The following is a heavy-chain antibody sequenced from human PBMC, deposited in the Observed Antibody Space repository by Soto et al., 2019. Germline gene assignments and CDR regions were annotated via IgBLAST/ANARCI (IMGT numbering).Heavy chain of an antibody. Sequence: ASVKVSCKASGYTFTSYGISWVRQAPGQGLEWMGWISAYNGNTNYAQKLQGRVTMTTDTSTSTAYMELRSLRSDDTAVYYCARDPRTRRTRADQLLAYDYWGQGTLVTVSS. J-gene: IGHJ4*02. V-gene: IGHV1-18*01. CDR3: ARDPRTRRTRADQLLAYDY. CDR1: GYTFTSYG. D-gene: IGHD2-2*01. CDR2: ISAYNGNT.